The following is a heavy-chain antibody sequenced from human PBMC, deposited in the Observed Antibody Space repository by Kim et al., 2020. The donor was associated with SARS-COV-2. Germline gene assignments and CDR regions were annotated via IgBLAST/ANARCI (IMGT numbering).Heavy chain of an antibody. V-gene: IGHV1-2*02. Sequence: ASVKVSCKASGFTFTGYYIHWVRQAPGQGLVWMGWINPKSGGTNYAQRFQGRVTMTRDTSISTAYMELSRLMSDDTAVYYCARANAGVPYWFDPWGQGTLVTVSS. CDR3: ARANAGVPYWFDP. CDR2: INPKSGGT. D-gene: IGHD2-8*01. J-gene: IGHJ5*02. CDR1: GFTFTGYY.